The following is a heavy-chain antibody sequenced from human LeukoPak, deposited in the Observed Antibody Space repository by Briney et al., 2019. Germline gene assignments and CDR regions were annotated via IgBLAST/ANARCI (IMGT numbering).Heavy chain of an antibody. CDR2: TSTYHGNT. J-gene: IGHJ4*02. Sequence: GASVKVSCKASGYTFTTYDIGWVRQAPGQGLEWMGWTSTYHGNTNYAQKFQGRVTLTTETPTSIASLELRSLRSDDTAVYYCARVPRPSYETSGYYLDFWGQGTLVTVSS. D-gene: IGHD3-22*01. V-gene: IGHV1-18*01. CDR3: ARVPRPSYETSGYYLDF. CDR1: GYTFTTYD.